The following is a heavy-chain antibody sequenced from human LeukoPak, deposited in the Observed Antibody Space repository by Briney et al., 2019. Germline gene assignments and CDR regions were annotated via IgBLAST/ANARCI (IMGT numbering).Heavy chain of an antibody. J-gene: IGHJ2*01. CDR1: GYTFTSYD. CDR3: ARTWYSSGWSPSGYFDL. D-gene: IGHD6-19*01. V-gene: IGHV1-8*01. Sequence: ASVKVSCKASGYTFTSYDIKWVRQATGQGLEWKGWINPNSGNTGYAQKFQGRVTMTRNTSISTAYRELSSLRSEDTAVYYCARTWYSSGWSPSGYFDLWGRGTLVTVSS. CDR2: INPNSGNT.